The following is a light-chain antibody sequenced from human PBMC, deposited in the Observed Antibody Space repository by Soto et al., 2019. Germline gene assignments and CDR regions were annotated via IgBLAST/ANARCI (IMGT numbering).Light chain of an antibody. CDR1: QTIRTY. Sequence: DIRMTQSPSSLSASVGDSVTITCRASQTIRTYFNWYQKKPGKAPKLLIYTTSTLQSGVPPRFSGSGSGTEFTLTITGLQPEDSATYFCQQSYISPQTFGQGTTVEIK. CDR3: QQSYISPQT. CDR2: TTS. J-gene: IGKJ1*01. V-gene: IGKV1-39*01.